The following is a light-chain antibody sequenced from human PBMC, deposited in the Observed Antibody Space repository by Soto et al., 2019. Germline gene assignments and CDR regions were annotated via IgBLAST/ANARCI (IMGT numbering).Light chain of an antibody. Sequence: QLVLTQSPSASASLGASVKLTCTLSSGHSSYAIAWHQQQPEKGPRYLMKLNSDGSHSKGDGIPDRFSGSSSGAERYLTISSLPSEDEADYYCQTWGTGFWVFGGGTKLTVL. CDR3: QTWGTGFWV. CDR2: LNSDGSH. V-gene: IGLV4-69*01. J-gene: IGLJ3*02. CDR1: SGHSSYA.